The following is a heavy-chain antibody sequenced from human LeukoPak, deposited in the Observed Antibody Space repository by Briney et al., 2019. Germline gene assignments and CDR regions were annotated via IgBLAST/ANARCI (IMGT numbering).Heavy chain of an antibody. V-gene: IGHV4-59*01. Sequence: SETLSLTCTVSGGSISSYYWSWIRQPPGKGLEWIGYIFSSGSTNYNPSLKSRVTISVDTSKNQFSLKLTSVTAADTAVYYCARGEYGVNSDFWGLFDHWGQGTLVTVSS. CDR2: IFSSGST. J-gene: IGHJ4*02. CDR1: GGSISSYY. CDR3: ARGEYGVNSDFWGLFDH. D-gene: IGHD4-23*01.